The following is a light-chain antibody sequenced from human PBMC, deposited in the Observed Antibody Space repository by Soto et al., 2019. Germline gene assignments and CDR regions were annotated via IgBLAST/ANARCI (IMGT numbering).Light chain of an antibody. Sequence: EIVLTQSPATLSLSPGERATLSCRASQSVSSYLSWYQQKPGQAPRLLIYDASNRATGIPARFSGSGSGTDFTLTIRSLEPEDFAVYSCQQRSNWPTITFGQGTRREIK. V-gene: IGKV3-11*01. J-gene: IGKJ5*01. CDR3: QQRSNWPTIT. CDR1: QSVSSY. CDR2: DAS.